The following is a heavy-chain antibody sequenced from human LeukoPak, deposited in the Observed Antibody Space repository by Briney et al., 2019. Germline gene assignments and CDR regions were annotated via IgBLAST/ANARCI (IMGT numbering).Heavy chain of an antibody. V-gene: IGHV1-69*01. D-gene: IGHD2-2*02. J-gene: IGHJ5*02. CDR3: ARSNIVVVPAAISAWYNWFDP. Sequence: GSSVKVSCKASGGTFSSYAISWVRQAPGQGLEWMGGIIPIFGTANYAQKFQGRVTITADESTSTAYMELSSLRSEDTAVYYCARSNIVVVPAAISAWYNWFDPWGQGTLVTVSS. CDR2: IIPIFGTA. CDR1: GGTFSSYA.